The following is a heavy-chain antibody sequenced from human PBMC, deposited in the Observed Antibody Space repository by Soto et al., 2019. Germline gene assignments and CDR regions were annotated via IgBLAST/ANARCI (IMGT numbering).Heavy chain of an antibody. D-gene: IGHD4-17*01. Sequence: SETPSLTCTVSGCSISSVCYYLSWIRQHPVKGLEWIGYIYDSGSAYYNTSLKSGVTISVNTPKNQFSLKLRSVTAADTAVYYCARVVGTTPTYYFDYWGEGTLVTGSS. CDR1: GCSISSVCYY. J-gene: IGHJ4*02. CDR3: ARVVGTTPTYYFDY. V-gene: IGHV4-31*03. CDR2: IYDSGSA.